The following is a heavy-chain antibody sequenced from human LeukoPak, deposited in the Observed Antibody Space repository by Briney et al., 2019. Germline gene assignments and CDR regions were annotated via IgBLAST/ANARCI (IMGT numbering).Heavy chain of an antibody. V-gene: IGHV3-15*01. CDR2: IKSKTDGGTT. CDR1: GFTFSNAW. Sequence: GGSLRLSCAGSGFTFSNAWMDWVRQAPGKGLEWVGRIKSKTDGGTTDYAAPVKGRFTIARDDSKNTLYLQMNSLRAEDTAVYYCAKAAYGSESYYDPFDYWGQGTLVTVSS. D-gene: IGHD3-10*01. J-gene: IGHJ4*02. CDR3: AKAAYGSESYYDPFDY.